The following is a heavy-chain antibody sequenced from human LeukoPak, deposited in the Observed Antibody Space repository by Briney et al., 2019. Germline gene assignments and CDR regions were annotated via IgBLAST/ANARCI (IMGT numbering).Heavy chain of an antibody. D-gene: IGHD3-10*01. Sequence: SETLSLTCTVSGYSISSGYYWGWIRQPPGKGLEWIGTIYHRGSTYYNPSLKSRVTISLDTSKNQFSLKLSSVTAADTAVYYCARAPLAPYGSGSYHWFDPWGQGTLVTVSS. J-gene: IGHJ5*02. CDR3: ARAPLAPYGSGSYHWFDP. CDR1: GYSISSGYY. CDR2: IYHRGST. V-gene: IGHV4-38-2*02.